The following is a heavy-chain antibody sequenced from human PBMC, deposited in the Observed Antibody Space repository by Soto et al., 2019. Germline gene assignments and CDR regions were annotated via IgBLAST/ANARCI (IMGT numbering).Heavy chain of an antibody. CDR3: LTIFGVVITRIVAY. CDR1: GFTFSSYG. D-gene: IGHD3-3*01. Sequence: TGGSLRLSCAASGFTFSSYGMHWVRQAPGKGLEWVAVIWYDGSNKYYADSVKGRFTISRDNSKTTLYLQMNSLRAEDTAVYYCLTIFGVVITRIVAYWGQGTLVTVSS. CDR2: IWYDGSNK. V-gene: IGHV3-33*01. J-gene: IGHJ4*02.